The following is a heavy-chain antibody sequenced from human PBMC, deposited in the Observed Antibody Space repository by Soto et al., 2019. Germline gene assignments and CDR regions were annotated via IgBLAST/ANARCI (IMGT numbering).Heavy chain of an antibody. CDR2: LSGSGGTR. V-gene: IGHV3-23*01. CDR1: GFTFSNYA. CDR3: AKIQDGPGLDY. D-gene: IGHD5-18*01. Sequence: PGGSLRLSCAASGFTFSNYAMSWVRQAPGKGLEWVSSLSGSGGTRYHADSVKGRFTISRDNSKNTVYLQMDSLRDEDTAVYYCAKIQDGPGLDYWGQGTLVTVS. J-gene: IGHJ4*02.